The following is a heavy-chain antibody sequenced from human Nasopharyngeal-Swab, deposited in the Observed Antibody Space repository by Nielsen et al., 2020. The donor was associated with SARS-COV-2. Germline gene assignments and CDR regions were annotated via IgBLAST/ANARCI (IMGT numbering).Heavy chain of an antibody. CDR3: ATQGREGYNLSAPYYFDY. J-gene: IGHJ4*02. CDR2: IIPLFGTA. CDR1: VGTFRSYA. D-gene: IGHD5-24*01. V-gene: IGHV1-69*13. Sequence: SVKVSCKASVGTFRSYAISWVRQAPGQGLEWMGGIIPLFGTANYAQKFQGRVTITADESTSTAYMELSSLRSEDTAVYYWATQGREGYNLSAPYYFDYWGQGTLVTVSS.